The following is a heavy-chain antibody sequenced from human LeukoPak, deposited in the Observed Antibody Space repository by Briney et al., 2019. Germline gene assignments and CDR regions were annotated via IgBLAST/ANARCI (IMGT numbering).Heavy chain of an antibody. CDR2: ISSSSSYI. CDR1: GFTFSSYA. D-gene: IGHD3-3*01. CDR3: ARTGSGYYDWFDP. Sequence: PGGSLRLSCAASGFTFSSYAMTWVRQAPGKGLEWVSSISSSSSYIYYADSVKGRFIISRDNAKNSLYLQMNSLRAEDTAVYYCARTGSGYYDWFDPWGQGTLVTVSS. J-gene: IGHJ5*02. V-gene: IGHV3-21*01.